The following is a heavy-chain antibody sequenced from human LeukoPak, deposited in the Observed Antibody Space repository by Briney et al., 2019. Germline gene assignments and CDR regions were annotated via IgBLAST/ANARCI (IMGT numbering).Heavy chain of an antibody. Sequence: PSETLSLTCAVYGGSFSAYYWSWIRQPPGKGLEWIGEINHSGSTNYNPSLKSRVTISVDTSKNQFSLKLSSVIAADTAVYYCARYSRCVGAASDYWGQGTLVTVSS. CDR2: INHSGST. CDR3: ARYSRCVGAASDY. V-gene: IGHV4-34*01. CDR1: GGSFSAYY. D-gene: IGHD2-15*01. J-gene: IGHJ4*02.